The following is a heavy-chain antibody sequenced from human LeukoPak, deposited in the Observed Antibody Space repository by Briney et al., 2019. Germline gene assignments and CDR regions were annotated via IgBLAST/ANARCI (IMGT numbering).Heavy chain of an antibody. Sequence: PGGSLRLSCAASGFTFSSYPMSWVRQAPGKGLEWVAALSSSGSATYSADSVKGRFTISRDNSKNTLYLQMNSLRAEDTAVYYCAKVGGDYGKFDYWGQGTLVTVSS. CDR1: GFTFSSYP. CDR3: AKVGGDYGKFDY. V-gene: IGHV3-23*01. CDR2: LSSSGSAT. J-gene: IGHJ4*02. D-gene: IGHD4-17*01.